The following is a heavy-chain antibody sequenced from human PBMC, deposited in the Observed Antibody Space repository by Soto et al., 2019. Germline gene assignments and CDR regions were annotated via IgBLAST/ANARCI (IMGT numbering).Heavy chain of an antibody. V-gene: IGHV3-74*01. CDR3: AISPGGYYTG. CDR1: GFSFSSYW. D-gene: IGHD2-8*02. CDR2: INTDGSST. Sequence: EVQLVESGGGLVQPGGSLRLSCADSGFSFSSYWMHWLRQGPEKGLVWVSRINTDGSSTNYADSVKGRFTISRDNAKSPLYLQMTSLSAEDTAVYYSAISPGGYYTGWVQGTVVTVSS. J-gene: IGHJ3*01.